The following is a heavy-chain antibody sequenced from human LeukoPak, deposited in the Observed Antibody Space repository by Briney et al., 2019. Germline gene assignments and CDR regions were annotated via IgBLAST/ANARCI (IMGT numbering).Heavy chain of an antibody. CDR2: IYYSGGT. CDR3: AREIFGVARKDAFDI. V-gene: IGHV4-30-4*08. CDR1: GGSISSGDYY. Sequence: PSETLSLTCTVSGGSISSGDYYWRWIRQPPGKGLEWIGYIYYSGGTYYNPSLKSRVTISVDTSKNQFSLKLSSVTAADTAVYYCAREIFGVARKDAFDIWGQGTMVTVSS. D-gene: IGHD3-3*01. J-gene: IGHJ3*02.